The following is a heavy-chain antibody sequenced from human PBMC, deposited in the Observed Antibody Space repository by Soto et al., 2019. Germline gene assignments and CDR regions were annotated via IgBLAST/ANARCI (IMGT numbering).Heavy chain of an antibody. V-gene: IGHV4-39*01. CDR2: VHYSGST. CDR3: ARQHYYDSSGYYTWN. J-gene: IGHJ4*02. D-gene: IGHD3-22*01. Sequence: SETLSLTYSVSGGSIRINIYYWGWSRQPPGKGLEWIATVHYSGSTYYTPSLKSRVTISADTSKNQFSLRLNSVTAADTAVYCCARQHYYDSSGYYTWNWGQGTLVTVS. CDR1: GGSIRINIYY.